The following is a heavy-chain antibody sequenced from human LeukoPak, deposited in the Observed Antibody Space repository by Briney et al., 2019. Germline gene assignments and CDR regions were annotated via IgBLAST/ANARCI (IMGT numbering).Heavy chain of an antibody. CDR3: ACRDLGSTWSYP. V-gene: IGHV5-51*01. J-gene: IGHJ5*02. CDR1: GSRFTNYW. D-gene: IGHD6-13*01. CDR2: IYPGDSRV. Sequence: PGESLKISCKGSGSRFTNYWIGWVRQLPGKGMEWMGVIYPGDSRVRYNPPFQGQVTISVDKPVSTAYLQWISLKASDTAMYYCACRDLGSTWSYPWGQGTLVTVSS.